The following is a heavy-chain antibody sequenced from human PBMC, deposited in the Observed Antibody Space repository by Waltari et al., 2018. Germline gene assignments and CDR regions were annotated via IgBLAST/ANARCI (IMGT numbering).Heavy chain of an antibody. CDR3: ARDCSSTSCSFNWFDP. Sequence: QVQLVQSGAEVKKPGAAVKVSCKASGYTFTSYGIGWVRQAPGQGLEWRGWISTYNDNTNHTRNLQGRVTMTTETSTRTSYMELRRLTTGDSAVNYCARDCSSTSCSFNWFDPWGQGSLVTVSS. J-gene: IGHJ5*02. CDR1: GYTFTSYG. D-gene: IGHD2-2*01. V-gene: IGHV1-18*01. CDR2: ISTYNDNT.